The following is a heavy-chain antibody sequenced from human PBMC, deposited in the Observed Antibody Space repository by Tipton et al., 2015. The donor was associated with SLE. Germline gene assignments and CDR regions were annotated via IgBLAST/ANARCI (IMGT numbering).Heavy chain of an antibody. D-gene: IGHD2-15*01. V-gene: IGHV4-39*01. CDR1: GGSISGSSSYY. CDR2: IYFSGNT. J-gene: IGHJ4*02. CDR3: ARLGVVKGAY. Sequence: TLSLTCTVSGGSISGSSSYYWAWIRQPSGKGLEWIGSIYFSGNTYYNPSLKGRVTISVDTSKNQFSLKLSSVTAADTAVYYCARLGVVKGAYWGQGTLVTVSS.